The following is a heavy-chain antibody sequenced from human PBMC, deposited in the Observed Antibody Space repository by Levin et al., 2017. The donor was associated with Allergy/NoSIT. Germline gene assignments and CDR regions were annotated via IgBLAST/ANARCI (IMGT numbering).Heavy chain of an antibody. D-gene: IGHD3-22*01. Sequence: PGGSLRLSCAASGFTFNSYAMTWVRQAPGKGLEWVSSISRSGDTTYYADSVKGRLFTSRDNSKNTLYLQMNSLRAEDTALYYCAKESVVDPTGIGSLDYWGQGPLVSVSS. V-gene: IGHV3-23*01. CDR3: AKESVVDPTGIGSLDY. CDR1: GFTFNSYA. J-gene: IGHJ4*02. CDR2: ISRSGDTT.